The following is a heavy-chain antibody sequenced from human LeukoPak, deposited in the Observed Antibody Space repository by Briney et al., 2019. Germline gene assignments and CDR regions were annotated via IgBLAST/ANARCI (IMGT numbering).Heavy chain of an antibody. Sequence: YWIGWVRQMPGKGLEWMGIIYPGDSDTRYSPSFQGQVTISADKSISTAHLQWSSLEASESTMYYCATSRGYWGQGTLVTVSS. CDR3: ATSRGY. J-gene: IGHJ4*02. D-gene: IGHD3-10*01. CDR2: IYPGDSDT. CDR1: YW. V-gene: IGHV5-51*01.